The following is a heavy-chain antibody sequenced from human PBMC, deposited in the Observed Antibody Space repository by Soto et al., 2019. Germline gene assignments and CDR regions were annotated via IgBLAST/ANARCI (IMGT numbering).Heavy chain of an antibody. Sequence: SETLSLTCTVSGGSISSGGYYWSWIRQHPGKGPEWIGYIYYSGSTYYNPSLKSRVTISVDTSKNQFSLKLSSVTAADTAVYYCARVPTYYDFWSGYFKPEYFDYWGQGTLVTVSS. J-gene: IGHJ4*02. CDR2: IYYSGST. D-gene: IGHD3-3*01. V-gene: IGHV4-31*03. CDR1: GGSISSGGYY. CDR3: ARVPTYYDFWSGYFKPEYFDY.